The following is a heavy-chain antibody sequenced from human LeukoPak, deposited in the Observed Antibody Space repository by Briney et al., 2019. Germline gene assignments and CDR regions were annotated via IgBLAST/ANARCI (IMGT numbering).Heavy chain of an antibody. Sequence: GGSLRLSCAASGFTFSTYSMNWVRQAPGKGLEWVSSITGSSRNIYYADSVKGRFTISRDNAKNSLYLQMNSLRVEDTAVYYCARVLGSSEDYVWGSYRFWGQGTLVTVSS. CDR1: GFTFSTYS. CDR3: ARVLGSSEDYVWGSYRF. V-gene: IGHV3-21*01. J-gene: IGHJ4*02. D-gene: IGHD3-16*02. CDR2: ITGSSRNI.